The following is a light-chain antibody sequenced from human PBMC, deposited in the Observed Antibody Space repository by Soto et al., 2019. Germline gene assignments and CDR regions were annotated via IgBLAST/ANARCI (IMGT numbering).Light chain of an antibody. J-gene: IGKJ1*01. V-gene: IGKV3-20*01. Sequence: EIVLTQSPGTLSLSPGERAALSCRASQSISSSYLAWYQQKPRQAPRLLIYGASSRATGIPDRFSGSGSGTDFTLTISRLEPEDFAVYYCQHYGSSLWTFGQGTKVEIK. CDR1: QSISSSY. CDR2: GAS. CDR3: QHYGSSLWT.